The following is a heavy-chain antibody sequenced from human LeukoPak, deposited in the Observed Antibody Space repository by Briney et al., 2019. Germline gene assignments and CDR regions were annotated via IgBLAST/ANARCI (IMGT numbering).Heavy chain of an antibody. D-gene: IGHD2-8*01. V-gene: IGHV4-39*07. CDR1: GGSMTSSSYY. CDR2: IYYTGST. J-gene: IGHJ4*02. Sequence: LETLSLTCTVSGGSMTSSSYYWGWIRQPPGKGLEWIGSIYYTGSTYYNPSLKSRVAMSLDMSENQFSLMLSSVTAADTAVYYCARRSCSNGVCYPFDYWGQGTLVTVSS. CDR3: ARRSCSNGVCYPFDY.